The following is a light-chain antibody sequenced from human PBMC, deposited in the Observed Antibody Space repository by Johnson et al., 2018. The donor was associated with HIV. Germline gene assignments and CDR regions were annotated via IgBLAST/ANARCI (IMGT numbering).Light chain of an antibody. J-gene: IGLJ1*01. CDR1: SSNIGSNP. Sequence: QSVLTQPPSASGTPGQRITISCSGSSSNIGSNPVNWYQQFPGTAPKVLIYSNNQRPSGVPDRFSGSKSGTSASLAITGLQTGDEADYYCGTWDSSLSAGGVFGTGTKVTVL. V-gene: IGLV1-44*01. CDR3: GTWDSSLSAGGV. CDR2: SNN.